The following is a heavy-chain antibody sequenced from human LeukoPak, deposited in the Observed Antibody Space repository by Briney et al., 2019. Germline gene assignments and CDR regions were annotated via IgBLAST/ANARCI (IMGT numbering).Heavy chain of an antibody. CDR3: ALMVRGVPIPPRADH. J-gene: IGHJ5*02. D-gene: IGHD3-10*01. CDR2: IYYSGST. Sequence: SETLSLTCTVSGGSISSYYWSWIRQPPGKGLEWIGYIYYSGSTNYNPSLKSRVTISVDTSKNQFSLKLSSVTAAHTAVYYCALMVRGVPIPPRADHWGQGTLVTVSS. CDR1: GGSISSYY. V-gene: IGHV4-59*12.